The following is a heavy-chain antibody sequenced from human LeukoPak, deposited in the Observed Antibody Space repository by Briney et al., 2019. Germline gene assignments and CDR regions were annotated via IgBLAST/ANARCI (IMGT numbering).Heavy chain of an antibody. D-gene: IGHD1-7*01. V-gene: IGHV3-23*01. J-gene: IGHJ4*02. Sequence: PGGSLRLSCAASGFTFSSYGMSWVRQAPGKGLEWVSAISSSGGDTYYSDSVKGRFTISRDNSENTLFLQMNSLRVEDTALYYCASLGTSDQSHYWGQGTLVTVSS. CDR2: ISSSGGDT. CDR1: GFTFSSYG. CDR3: ASLGTSDQSHY.